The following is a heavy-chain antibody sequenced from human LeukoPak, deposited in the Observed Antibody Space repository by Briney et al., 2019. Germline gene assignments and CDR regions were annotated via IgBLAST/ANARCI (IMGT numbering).Heavy chain of an antibody. CDR1: GFTFSNYA. Sequence: GGSLRLSCAASGFTFSNYALIWVRQAPERGLQWVSAITGSGAGTYYEDSVKGRFTISRDNSKNTLYLQMNSLRAEDTAVYHCARVRLYGSGNYYSDYWGQGTLVTVSS. J-gene: IGHJ4*02. CDR2: ITGSGAGT. V-gene: IGHV3-23*01. CDR3: ARVRLYGSGNYYSDY. D-gene: IGHD3-10*01.